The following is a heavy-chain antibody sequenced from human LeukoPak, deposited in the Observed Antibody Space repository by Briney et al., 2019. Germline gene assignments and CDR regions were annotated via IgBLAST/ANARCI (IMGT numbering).Heavy chain of an antibody. CDR2: INSDGSST. J-gene: IGHJ6*02. Sequence: PGGSLRLSCAASGFTFSSYWMHWVRQAPGKGLVWVSRINSDGSSTSYADSVKGRFTISRDNAKNTLYLQMNSLRAEDTAVYYCARGLPRFSGRYFLRRFPDGMDVWGQGTTVTVSS. CDR1: GFTFSSYW. CDR3: ARGLPRFSGRYFLRRFPDGMDV. V-gene: IGHV3-74*01. D-gene: IGHD6-19*01.